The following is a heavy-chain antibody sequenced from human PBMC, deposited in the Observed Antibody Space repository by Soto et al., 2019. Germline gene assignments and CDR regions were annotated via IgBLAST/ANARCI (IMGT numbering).Heavy chain of an antibody. D-gene: IGHD1-26*01. V-gene: IGHV4-59*01. CDR3: ARVPYSELASPVPNYFDY. CDR2: IYYSGST. CDR1: GGSISSYY. Sequence: LSLTCTVSGGSISSYYWSWIRQPPGKGLEWIGYIYYSGSTNYNPSLKSRVTISVDTSKNQFSLKLSSVTAADTAVYYCARVPYSELASPVPNYFDYWGQGTLVTVSS. J-gene: IGHJ4*02.